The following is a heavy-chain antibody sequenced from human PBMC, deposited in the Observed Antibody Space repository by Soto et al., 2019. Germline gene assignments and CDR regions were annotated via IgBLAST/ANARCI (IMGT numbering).Heavy chain of an antibody. V-gene: IGHV3-23*01. CDR3: AIGTFGRGWES. J-gene: IGHJ4*02. CDR1: GFSFSNYG. Sequence: EAQLLESGGGLVQPGGSLRLSCAASGFSFSNYGLNWVRQAPGKGLEWVSGMSGSTGTTDYADSVKGRFTISSDNLKNTLYVQMNSLRGEDTAVYYCAIGTFGRGWESWGQGTLVAVSS. D-gene: IGHD3-16*01. CDR2: MSGSTGTT.